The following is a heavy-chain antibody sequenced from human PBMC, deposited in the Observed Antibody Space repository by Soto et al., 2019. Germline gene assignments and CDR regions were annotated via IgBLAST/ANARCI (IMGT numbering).Heavy chain of an antibody. CDR3: AKNQGVELVPLATVDWFDP. Sequence: LRLSCAASGFIFENFGMSWIRQAPGKGLEWISSISGSGFKKYYADSVKGRFTISRDNSKSTVYLELNNLSAEDTAVYHCAKNQGVELVPLATVDWFDPWGQGSVVTVSS. V-gene: IGHV3-23*01. D-gene: IGHD1-26*01. CDR1: GFIFENFG. J-gene: IGHJ5*02. CDR2: ISGSGFKK.